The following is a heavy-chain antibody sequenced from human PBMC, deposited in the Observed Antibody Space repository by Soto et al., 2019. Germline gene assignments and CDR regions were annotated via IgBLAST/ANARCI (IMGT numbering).Heavy chain of an antibody. CDR2: IIPIFGTA. CDR1: GGTFSSYA. Sequence: SVKVSCKASGGTFSSYAISWVRQAPGQGLEWMGGIIPIFGTANYAQKFQGRVTITADESTSTAYMELSSLRSEDTAVYYRATLSGVYYYDSSGYQRFDYWGQGTLVTVSS. CDR3: ATLSGVYYYDSSGYQRFDY. J-gene: IGHJ4*02. D-gene: IGHD3-22*01. V-gene: IGHV1-69*13.